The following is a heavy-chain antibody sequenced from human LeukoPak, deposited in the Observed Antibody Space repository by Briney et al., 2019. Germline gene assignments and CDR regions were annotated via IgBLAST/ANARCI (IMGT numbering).Heavy chain of an antibody. CDR1: GGSVSDYY. CDR3: AKSNGYGLVDI. J-gene: IGHJ3*02. Sequence: SETLSLTCTISGGSVSDYYWGWIRQPPGKGLEWIGNIFYRGGTYYSPSLKSRVTISLDTSRNQFSLNLNSVTAADTAVYYCAKSNGYGLVDIWGQGTMVTVSS. CDR2: IFYRGGT. D-gene: IGHD3-10*01. V-gene: IGHV4-59*02.